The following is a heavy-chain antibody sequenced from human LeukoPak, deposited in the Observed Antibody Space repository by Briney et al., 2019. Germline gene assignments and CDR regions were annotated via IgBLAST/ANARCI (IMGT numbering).Heavy chain of an antibody. D-gene: IGHD3-22*01. J-gene: IGHJ3*02. Sequence: GGSLRLSCAASGFTFSSYEMNWVRRAPGKGLEWVSSISSSSSYIYYADSVKGRFTISRDNAKNSLYLQMNSLRAEDTAVYYCARARITMSAFDIWGQGTMVTVSS. CDR3: ARARITMSAFDI. CDR2: ISSSSSYI. CDR1: GFTFSSYE. V-gene: IGHV3-21*01.